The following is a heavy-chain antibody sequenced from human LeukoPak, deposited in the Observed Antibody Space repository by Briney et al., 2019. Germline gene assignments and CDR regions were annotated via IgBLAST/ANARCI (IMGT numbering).Heavy chain of an antibody. CDR2: IHTSGST. J-gene: IGHJ4*02. CDR1: GGSISGVY. CDR3: ARRRGGWGEGEFDY. D-gene: IGHD3-16*01. V-gene: IGHV4-4*09. Sequence: SETPSLTCTVSGGSISGVYWNWIRQPPRKGLEWVGYIHTSGSTSFNASLRSRLTFSIDTSKNQVSLRLSSVTATDTAVYYCARRRGGWGEGEFDYWGQGTPVTVST.